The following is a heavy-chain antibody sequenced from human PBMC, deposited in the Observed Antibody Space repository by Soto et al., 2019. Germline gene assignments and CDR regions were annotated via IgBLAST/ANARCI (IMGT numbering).Heavy chain of an antibody. CDR2: ISWDGGST. J-gene: IGHJ6*02. CDR1: GFTFDDYT. D-gene: IGHD2-8*01. Sequence: PGGSLRLSCAASGFTFDDYTMHWVRQAPGKGLEWVSLISWDGGSTYYADSVKGRFTISRDNSKNSLYLQMNSLRTEDTALYYCAKDGPRPPYCTNGVCPDRYGMDVGGQGTT. V-gene: IGHV3-43*01. CDR3: AKDGPRPPYCTNGVCPDRYGMDV.